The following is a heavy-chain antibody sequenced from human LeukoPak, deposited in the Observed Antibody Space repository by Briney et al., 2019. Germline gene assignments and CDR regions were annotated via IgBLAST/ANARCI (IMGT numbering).Heavy chain of an antibody. CDR2: ISGSGGST. J-gene: IGHJ4*02. D-gene: IGHD6-13*01. Sequence: PGGSLRLSRAASGFTFSSYAMSWVRQAPGKGLEWVSAISGSGGSTYYADSVKGRFTISRDNSKNTLCLQMNSLRAEDTAVYYWAKTVGIAAAGSAFDYGGQETLITVS. V-gene: IGHV3-23*01. CDR3: AKTVGIAAAGSAFDY. CDR1: GFTFSSYA.